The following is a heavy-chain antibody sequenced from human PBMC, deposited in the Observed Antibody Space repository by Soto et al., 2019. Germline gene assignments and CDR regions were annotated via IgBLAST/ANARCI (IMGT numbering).Heavy chain of an antibody. CDR1: GGSISSYY. Sequence: SETLSLTCTVSGGSISSYYWSWIRQPPGKGLEWIGYIYYSESTNYNPSLKSRVTISVDTSKNQFSLKLSSVTAADTAVYYCAGIYDFWSGPLDYWGQGTLVTVSS. V-gene: IGHV4-59*01. CDR3: AGIYDFWSGPLDY. D-gene: IGHD3-3*01. J-gene: IGHJ4*02. CDR2: IYYSEST.